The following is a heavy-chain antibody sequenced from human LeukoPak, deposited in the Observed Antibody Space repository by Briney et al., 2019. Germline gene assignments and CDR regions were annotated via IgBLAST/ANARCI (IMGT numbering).Heavy chain of an antibody. CDR2: SSSSGSSI. Sequence: GGSLRLSCAASGFTFSSYAMSWVRQAPGKGLEWISYSSSSGSSIYYADSVKDRFTISRDNAKKSLYLQMNSLRAEDTAVYYCARGEQDMATMSIDYWGQGSLITVSS. V-gene: IGHV3-48*01. J-gene: IGHJ4*02. CDR3: ARGEQDMATMSIDY. D-gene: IGHD5-24*01. CDR1: GFTFSSYA.